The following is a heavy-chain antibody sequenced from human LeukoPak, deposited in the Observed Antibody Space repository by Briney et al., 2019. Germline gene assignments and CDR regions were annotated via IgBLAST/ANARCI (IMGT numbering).Heavy chain of an antibody. J-gene: IGHJ3*02. Sequence: SQTLSLTCTVSGGSISSGGYYWSWIRQHPGNGLEWIGYIYYSGSTYYNPSLKSRVTISVDTSKNQFSLKLSSVTAADTAVYYCARDGGFSVYSYGYPYAFDIWGQGTMVTVSS. CDR2: IYYSGST. CDR1: GGSISSGGYY. D-gene: IGHD5-18*01. CDR3: ARDGGFSVYSYGYPYAFDI. V-gene: IGHV4-31*03.